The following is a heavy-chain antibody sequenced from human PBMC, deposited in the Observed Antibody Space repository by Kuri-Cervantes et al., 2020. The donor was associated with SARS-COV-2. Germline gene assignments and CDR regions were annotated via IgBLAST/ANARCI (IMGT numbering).Heavy chain of an antibody. CDR1: GYTFTGYY. Sequence: ASVKVSCKASGYTFTGYYMHWVRQAPGQGLEWMGWINPNSGGTNYAQKFQGWVTMTRDTSISTAYMELSRLRSDDTAVYYCARDTFPPAPYCGGDCYSLDYWGQGTLVTVSS. D-gene: IGHD2-21*01. J-gene: IGHJ4*02. CDR2: INPNSGGT. V-gene: IGHV1-2*04. CDR3: ARDTFPPAPYCGGDCYSLDY.